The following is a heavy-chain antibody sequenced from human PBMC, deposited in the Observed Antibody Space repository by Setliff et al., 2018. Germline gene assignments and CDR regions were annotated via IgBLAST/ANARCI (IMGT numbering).Heavy chain of an antibody. V-gene: IGHV3-23*03. Sequence: PGESLKISCAASGFRFSDLYMSWVRQVPGKGLEWVSVISSDGTSIYYADSVKGRFTISRDNSKNTLYLQMNRLRAEDTAIYYCARCSSWHGHYPHFNYWGQGTLVTVSS. CDR3: ARCSSWHGHYPHFNY. J-gene: IGHJ4*02. CDR1: GFRFSDLY. D-gene: IGHD6-13*01. CDR2: ISSDGTSI.